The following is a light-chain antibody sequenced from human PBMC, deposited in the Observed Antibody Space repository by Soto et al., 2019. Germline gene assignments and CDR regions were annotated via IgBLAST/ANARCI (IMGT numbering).Light chain of an antibody. Sequence: QSVLTQPASVSGSPGQSITISCTGTSSDVGGYNYVSWYQQHPGKAPKLMIYDVSNRSSGVSNRFSGSKSGNTASLTISGLQAEDEADYYCSSYTSSSTWVFGTGTKVTVL. CDR1: SSDVGGYNY. V-gene: IGLV2-14*01. J-gene: IGLJ1*01. CDR2: DVS. CDR3: SSYTSSSTWV.